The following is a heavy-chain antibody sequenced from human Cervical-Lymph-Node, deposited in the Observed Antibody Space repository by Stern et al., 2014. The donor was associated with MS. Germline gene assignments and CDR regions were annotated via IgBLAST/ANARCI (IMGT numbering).Heavy chain of an antibody. CDR2: LDWDDDK. CDR1: GFSLNTPGMC. J-gene: IGHJ6*02. CDR3: ARLEVPTSPGFHYYYYAMDV. V-gene: IGHV2-70*11. Sequence: SGPALVRPTQTLTLTCTFSGFSLNTPGMCVTWIRQPPGKALEWLARLDWDDDKYYSTSLKTRLTVSKDTSKNQVVLRMTNMDPVDTATYYCARLEVPTSPGFHYYYYAMDVWGQGTTVTVSS. D-gene: IGHD2-2*01.